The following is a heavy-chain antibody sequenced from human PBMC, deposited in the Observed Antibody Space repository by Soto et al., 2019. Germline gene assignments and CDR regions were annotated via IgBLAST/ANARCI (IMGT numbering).Heavy chain of an antibody. D-gene: IGHD3-3*01. CDR3: AKDQHDFWSGYKGSPPFDP. CDR2: ISGSGGST. J-gene: IGHJ5*02. V-gene: IGHV3-23*01. CDR1: GFTFSSYA. Sequence: GGSLRLSCAATGFTFSSYAMSWVRQAPGKGLEWVSAISGSGGSTYYADSVKGRFTISRDNSKNTLYLQMNSLRAEDTAVYYCAKDQHDFWSGYKGSPPFDPWGQGTLVTVSS.